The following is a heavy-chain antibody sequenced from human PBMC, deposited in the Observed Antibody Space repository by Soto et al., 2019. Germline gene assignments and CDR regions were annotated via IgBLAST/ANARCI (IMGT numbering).Heavy chain of an antibody. Sequence: ASVKVSCKVSGYTLTELSMHWVRQAPGKGLEWMGGFDPEDGETIYAQKFQGRVTITRDTSASTAYMELSSLRSEDTAVYYCARDERSGYGNWFDPWGQGTLVTVSS. CDR2: FDPEDGET. CDR3: ARDERSGYGNWFDP. CDR1: GYTLTELS. V-gene: IGHV1-24*01. D-gene: IGHD5-12*01. J-gene: IGHJ5*02.